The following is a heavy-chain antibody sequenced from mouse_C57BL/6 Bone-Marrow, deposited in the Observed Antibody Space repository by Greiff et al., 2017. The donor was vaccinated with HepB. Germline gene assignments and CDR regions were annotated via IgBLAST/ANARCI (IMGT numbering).Heavy chain of an antibody. Sequence: VQLQQPGAELVMPGASVKLSCKASGYTFTSYWMHWVKQRPGQGLEWIGEIDPSDSYTNYNQKFKGKSTLTVDKSSSTAYMQLSSLTSEDSAVYYCARGVDYYGSSLFAYWGQVTLVTVSA. CDR3: ARGVDYYGSSLFAY. J-gene: IGHJ3*01. D-gene: IGHD1-1*01. V-gene: IGHV1-69*01. CDR1: GYTFTSYW. CDR2: IDPSDSYT.